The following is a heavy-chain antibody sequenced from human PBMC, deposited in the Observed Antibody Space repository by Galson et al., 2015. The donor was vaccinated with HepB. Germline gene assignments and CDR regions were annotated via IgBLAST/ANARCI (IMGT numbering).Heavy chain of an antibody. CDR2: ISYDGSVK. J-gene: IGHJ6*02. V-gene: IGHV3-30*18. CDR1: GFNFSSYG. CDR3: AKVVYRGYCSYYYGMDV. Sequence: SLRLSCAASGFNFSSYGMRWVRQAPGKGLEWVAVISYDGSVKYYADSVKGRFTISRDNSKNTLYQQMNSLRAEDTAVYYCAKVVYRGYCSYYYGMDVWGQGTTVTVSS. D-gene: IGHD4-23*01.